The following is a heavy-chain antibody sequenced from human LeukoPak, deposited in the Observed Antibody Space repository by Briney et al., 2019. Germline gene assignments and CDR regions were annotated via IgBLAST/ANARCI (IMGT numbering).Heavy chain of an antibody. Sequence: GGSLRLSCAASGFTFSSYAMHWVRQAPGKGLEWVAVISYDGSNKYYADSVEGRFTISRDNSKNTLYLQMNSLRAEDTAVYYCARDGNYGMDVWGQGTTVTVSS. J-gene: IGHJ6*02. V-gene: IGHV3-30-3*01. CDR2: ISYDGSNK. D-gene: IGHD1-1*01. CDR3: ARDGNYGMDV. CDR1: GFTFSSYA.